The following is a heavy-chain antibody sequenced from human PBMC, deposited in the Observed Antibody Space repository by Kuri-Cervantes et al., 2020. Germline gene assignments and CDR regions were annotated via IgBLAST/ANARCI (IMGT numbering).Heavy chain of an antibody. D-gene: IGHD2-15*01. J-gene: IGHJ5*02. CDR1: GGSISSGGYY. CDR3: ARDVGGRISQTCGWFDP. V-gene: IGHV4-31*03. CDR2: IYYSGST. Sequence: SETLSLTCTVSGGSISSGGYYWSWIRQHPGKGLEWIGYIYYSGSTYYNPSLKSRVTISVDTSKNQFSLKLSSVTAADTAVYYCARDVGGRISQTCGWFDPWGQGTLVTVSS.